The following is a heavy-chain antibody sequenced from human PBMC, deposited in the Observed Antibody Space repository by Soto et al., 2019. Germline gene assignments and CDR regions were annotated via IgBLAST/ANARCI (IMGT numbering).Heavy chain of an antibody. CDR1: GFTFSNAW. CDR3: TTPPPYCSGGSCYPRRDYYYYGMDV. CDR2: IKSKTDGGTT. Sequence: GGSLRLSCAASGFTFSNAWMSWVRQAPGKGLEWVGRIKSKTDGGTTDYAAPVKGRFTISRDDSKNTLYLQMNSLKTEDTAVYYCTTPPPYCSGGSCYPRRDYYYYGMDVWGQGTTVTV. V-gene: IGHV3-15*01. J-gene: IGHJ6*02. D-gene: IGHD2-15*01.